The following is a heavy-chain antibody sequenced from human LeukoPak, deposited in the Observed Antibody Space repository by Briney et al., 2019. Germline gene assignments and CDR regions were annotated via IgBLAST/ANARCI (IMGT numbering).Heavy chain of an antibody. D-gene: IGHD5-18*01. Sequence: SQTLSLTCTASGGSISSGGYYWSWIRQPPGKGLEWIGYIYHSGSTYYNPSLKSRVTISVDRSKNQFSLKLSSVTAADTAVYYCARSRIQLWLGLRGYFDYWGQGTLVTVSS. J-gene: IGHJ4*02. CDR3: ARSRIQLWLGLRGYFDY. CDR2: IYHSGST. V-gene: IGHV4-30-2*01. CDR1: GGSISSGGYY.